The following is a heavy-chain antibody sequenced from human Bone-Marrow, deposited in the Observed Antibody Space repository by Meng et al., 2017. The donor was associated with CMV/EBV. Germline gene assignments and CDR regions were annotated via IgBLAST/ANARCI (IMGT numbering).Heavy chain of an antibody. CDR2: ISYDGSNK. CDR3: ARDTYCSSTSCYTGDYYYYYGMDV. J-gene: IGHJ6*02. CDR1: GFIFSSYA. Sequence: GGSLRLSCAASGFIFSSYAMHWVRQAPGKGLEWVAVISYDGSNKYYADSVKGRFTISRDNSKNTLYLQMNSLRAEDTAVYYCARDTYCSSTSCYTGDYYYYYGMDVWGQGTTVTVSS. V-gene: IGHV3-30-3*01. D-gene: IGHD2-2*02.